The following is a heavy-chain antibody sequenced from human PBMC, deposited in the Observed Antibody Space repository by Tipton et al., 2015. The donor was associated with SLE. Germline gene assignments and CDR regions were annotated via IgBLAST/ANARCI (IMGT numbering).Heavy chain of an antibody. CDR3: AKDGYYYDRNGY. J-gene: IGHJ4*02. Sequence: SGFTFSSYGMHWVRQAPGKGLEWVAFIRYDGSNKYYADSVKGRFTISRDNSKNTLYLQMNSLRAEDTAVYYCAKDGYYYDRNGYWGQGTLVTVSS. V-gene: IGHV3-30*02. D-gene: IGHD3-22*01. CDR1: GFTFSSYG. CDR2: IRYDGSNK.